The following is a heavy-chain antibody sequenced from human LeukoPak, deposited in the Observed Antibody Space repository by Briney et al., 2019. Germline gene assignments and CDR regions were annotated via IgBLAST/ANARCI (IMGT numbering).Heavy chain of an antibody. V-gene: IGHV3-53*01. CDR1: GFTVSSNS. Sequence: PGGSLRLSCTVSGFTVSSNSMSWVRQAPGKGLEWVSFIYSDNTHYSDSVKGRFTISRDNSKNTLYLQMNSLRAEDTAVYYCARRVGTAVVTAPYYYYYMDVWGKGTTVTVSS. CDR3: ARRVGTAVVTAPYYYYYMDV. D-gene: IGHD2-21*02. J-gene: IGHJ6*03. CDR2: IYSDNT.